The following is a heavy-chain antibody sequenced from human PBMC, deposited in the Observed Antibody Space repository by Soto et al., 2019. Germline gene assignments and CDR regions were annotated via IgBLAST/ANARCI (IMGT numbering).Heavy chain of an antibody. Sequence: PSQTLSLTCAISGDSVSSNTASWNWIRQSPSRGLEWLGRTYFRSKWYNDYAVSVKSRIIISPDTSNNQLSLQLNSVTPEDTAVYFCAKGDNLGPKTGYAFDPWGQGIMVTVSS. CDR1: GDSVSSNTAS. V-gene: IGHV6-1*01. CDR3: AKGDNLGPKTGYAFDP. CDR2: TYFRSKWYN. D-gene: IGHD5-12*01. J-gene: IGHJ5*02.